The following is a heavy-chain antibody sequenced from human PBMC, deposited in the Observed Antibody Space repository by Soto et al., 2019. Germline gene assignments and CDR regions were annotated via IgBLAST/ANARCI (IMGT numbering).Heavy chain of an antibody. Sequence: QVQLVQSGAEVKTPGSSVKVSCKASGGTFSSYSISWVRQAPGQGLEWLGRIIPILDITNYAQKFQGRVMITADKSTSTAYMELSSLRSEDTAVYYCAREERRTDTLYWGQGTLVTVSS. CDR2: IIPILDIT. J-gene: IGHJ4*02. D-gene: IGHD6-25*01. CDR1: GGTFSSYS. V-gene: IGHV1-69*08. CDR3: AREERRTDTLY.